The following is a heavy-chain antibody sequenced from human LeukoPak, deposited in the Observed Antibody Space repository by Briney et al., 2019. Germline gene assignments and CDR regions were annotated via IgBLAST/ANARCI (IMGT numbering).Heavy chain of an antibody. V-gene: IGHV4-4*07. Sequence: SETLSLTRTVSDASNSSYYWSWIRQPAGKGLEWIGRIYVSGTSVYNPSLKSRVTMSVDTSKNQLSLRLKSVTAADTAVYYCARDDVDTPPFDYLGQGTLVTVSS. CDR2: IYVSGTS. J-gene: IGHJ4*02. CDR3: ARDDVDTPPFDY. D-gene: IGHD5-18*01. CDR1: DASNSSYY.